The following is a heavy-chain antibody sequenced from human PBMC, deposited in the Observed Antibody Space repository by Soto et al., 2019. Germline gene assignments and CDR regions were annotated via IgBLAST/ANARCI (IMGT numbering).Heavy chain of an antibody. V-gene: IGHV3-30-3*01. CDR3: ARDHVVAHFFDY. Sequence: QVQLVESGGGVVQPGRSLRLSCAASGFTFSSYAMHWVRQAPGKGLKWVAVISYDGSNKYYADSVKGRFTISRDNSKNTLYLQMNSLRAEDTAVYYCARDHVVAHFFDYWGQGTLVTVSS. D-gene: IGHD2-15*01. CDR2: ISYDGSNK. CDR1: GFTFSSYA. J-gene: IGHJ4*02.